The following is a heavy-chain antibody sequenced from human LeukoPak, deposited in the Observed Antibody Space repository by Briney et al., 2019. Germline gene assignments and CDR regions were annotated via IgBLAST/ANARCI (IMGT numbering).Heavy chain of an antibody. CDR3: ARGSGRAAAGLDY. V-gene: IGHV1-2*02. D-gene: IGHD6-25*01. J-gene: IGHJ4*02. CDR1: AYTFNFYH. Sequence: ASVKVSCKASAYTFNFYHLHWVRQAPGQGLEWMGWINSNSGATDSAPQFQGRVTMTRDKSITTAYMELSRLTFDDTAVYYCARGSGRAAAGLDYWGQGIPVTVSS. CDR2: INSNSGAT.